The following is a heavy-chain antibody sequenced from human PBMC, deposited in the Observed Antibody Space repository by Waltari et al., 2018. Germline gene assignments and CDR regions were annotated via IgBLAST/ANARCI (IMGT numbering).Heavy chain of an antibody. Sequence: EVQLVESGGGLVQPGRHLRLSCTASVFPFCDYATSWFRRAPGEGLEWVGFIKSKTYGGTAEYAASVKGRFTFSRDDSKSIAYLQLNSLKTEDTAVYYCTRDRWYSSSWYRDYWGQGTLVTVSS. CDR1: VFPFCDYA. CDR2: IKSKTYGGTA. V-gene: IGHV3-49*03. D-gene: IGHD6-13*01. CDR3: TRDRWYSSSWYRDY. J-gene: IGHJ4*02.